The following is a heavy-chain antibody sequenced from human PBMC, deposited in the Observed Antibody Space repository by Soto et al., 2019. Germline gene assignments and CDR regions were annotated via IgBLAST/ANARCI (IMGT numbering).Heavy chain of an antibody. D-gene: IGHD3-22*01. CDR1: GDSISSGGYS. V-gene: IGHV4-30-2*01. J-gene: IGHJ4*02. CDR2: IYHTEST. CDR3: ARAHYGPSGYYFDS. Sequence: PSETLSLTCTVSGDSISSGGYSWSWIRQPPQKGLEWIGYIYHTESTSYSPSLKSRVTISVDKSKNQFSLILNSVTAADTAIYYCARAHYGPSGYYFDSRCQRSLVLVSS.